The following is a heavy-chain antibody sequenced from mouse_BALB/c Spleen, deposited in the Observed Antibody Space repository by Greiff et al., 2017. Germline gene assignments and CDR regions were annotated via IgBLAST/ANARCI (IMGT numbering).Heavy chain of an antibody. CDR1: GFNIKDTY. Sequence: EVQRVESGAELVKPGASVKLSCTASGFNIKDTYMHWVKQRPEQGLEWIGRIDPANGNTKYDPKFQGKATITADTSSNTAYLQLSSLTSEDTAVYYCALYGYDDAMDYWGQGTSVTVSS. CDR2: IDPANGNT. D-gene: IGHD2-2*01. V-gene: IGHV14-3*02. CDR3: ALYGYDDAMDY. J-gene: IGHJ4*01.